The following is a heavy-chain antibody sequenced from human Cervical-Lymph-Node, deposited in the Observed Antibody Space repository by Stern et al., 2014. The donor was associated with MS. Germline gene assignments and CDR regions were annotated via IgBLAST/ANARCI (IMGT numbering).Heavy chain of an antibody. Sequence: VQLVESGSELKKPGASVKVSCKASGYTFTGYSMYWVRQAPGQGLEWMGWINTNTGNPTYAQGFTGRFVFSLDTSVSTTYLQISSLKAEDTGVYFCARFVDNTMGRVFDYWGQGTQVTVSS. V-gene: IGHV7-4-1*02. J-gene: IGHJ4*02. D-gene: IGHD3-10*01. CDR3: ARFVDNTMGRVFDY. CDR1: GYTFTGYS. CDR2: INTNTGNP.